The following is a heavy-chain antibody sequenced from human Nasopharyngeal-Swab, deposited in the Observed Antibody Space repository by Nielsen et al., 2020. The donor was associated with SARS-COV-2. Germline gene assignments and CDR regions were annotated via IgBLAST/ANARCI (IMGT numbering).Heavy chain of an antibody. Sequence: ASVKVSCKASGYSLPAYDINWVRQATGQGLEWMGWMTPHNDKTGYAQKFQGRVTMTRDTSISTAYMELSSLRSDDTAVYYCARGYMGGATTPDYWGQGTLVTVSS. CDR2: MTPHNDKT. CDR3: ARGYMGGATTPDY. J-gene: IGHJ4*02. CDR1: GYSLPAYD. D-gene: IGHD1-26*01. V-gene: IGHV1-8*01.